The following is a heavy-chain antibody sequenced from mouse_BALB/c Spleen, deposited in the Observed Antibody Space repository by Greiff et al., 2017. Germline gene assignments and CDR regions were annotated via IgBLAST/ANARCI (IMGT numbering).Heavy chain of an antibody. Sequence: VQLQQPGAELVRPGASVKLSCKASGYTFTSYWINWVKQRPGQGLEWIGNIYPSDSYTNYNQKFKDKATLTVDKSSSTAYMQLSSPTSEDSAVYYCARVYDSWFAYWGQGTLVTVSA. CDR1: GYTFTSYW. V-gene: IGHV1-69*02. CDR2: IYPSDSYT. D-gene: IGHD2-12*01. CDR3: ARVYDSWFAY. J-gene: IGHJ3*01.